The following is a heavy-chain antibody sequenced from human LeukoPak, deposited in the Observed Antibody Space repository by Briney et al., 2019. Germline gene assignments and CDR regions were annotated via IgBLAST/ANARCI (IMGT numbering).Heavy chain of an antibody. CDR3: ASPGPEYYYYYYMDV. V-gene: IGHV3-66*02. J-gene: IGHJ6*03. CDR2: IYSGGST. CDR1: GFTVSSNY. Sequence: GGSLRLSCAASGFTVSSNYMSWVRQAPGKGLEWVSVIYSGGSTYYADSVKGRFTISRDNSKNTLYLQMNSLRAEDTAVYYCASPGPEYYYYYYMDVWGKGTTVTVSS.